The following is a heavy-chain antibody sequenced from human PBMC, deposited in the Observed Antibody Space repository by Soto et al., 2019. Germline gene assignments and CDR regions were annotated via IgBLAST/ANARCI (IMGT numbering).Heavy chain of an antibody. CDR3: VRGPLDLAGVPDAIFH. D-gene: IGHD2-2*03. V-gene: IGHV3-74*02. CDR2: INNGGGDT. Sequence: EVQLVESGGGLIQRGGSLRLSCAASGFSFSSYWMHWVRQAPGKGLVWVSRINNGGGDTNYADSVKGRFIISRDNARNTLHLEKASLTLEDTAVYYCVRGPLDLAGVPDAIFHWGQGTLVTVSS. CDR1: GFSFSSYW. J-gene: IGHJ4*02.